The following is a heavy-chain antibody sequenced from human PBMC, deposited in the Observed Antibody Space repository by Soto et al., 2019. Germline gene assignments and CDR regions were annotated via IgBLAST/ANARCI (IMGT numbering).Heavy chain of an antibody. CDR1: GFTFSSYA. Sequence: GGSLRLSCAASGFTFSSYAMHWVRQAPGKGLEWVAVISYDGSNKYYADSVKGRFTISRDNSKNTLYLQMNSLRAEDTAVYYCASATSITMVRGVIMWGQGTLVTVSS. V-gene: IGHV3-30-3*01. CDR3: ASATSITMVRGVIM. CDR2: ISYDGSNK. J-gene: IGHJ4*02. D-gene: IGHD3-10*01.